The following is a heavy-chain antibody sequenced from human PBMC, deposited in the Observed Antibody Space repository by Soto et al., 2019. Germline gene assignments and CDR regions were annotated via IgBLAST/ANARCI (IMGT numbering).Heavy chain of an antibody. CDR2: IWYDGSNK. J-gene: IGHJ3*02. Sequence: QVQLVESGGGVVPPGRSLRLACAASGFTFSSYGMHWVRQAPGKGLEWVAVIWYDGSNKYYADSVKGRFTISRDNSKNTLYLQMNSLRAEDTAVYYCAREKAVRAFDIWGQGTMVTVS. CDR3: AREKAVRAFDI. CDR1: GFTFSSYG. V-gene: IGHV3-33*01.